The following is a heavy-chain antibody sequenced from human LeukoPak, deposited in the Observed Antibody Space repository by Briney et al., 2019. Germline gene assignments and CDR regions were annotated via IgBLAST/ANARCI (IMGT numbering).Heavy chain of an antibody. CDR2: IIPIFGIA. CDR1: GGTFSSYA. J-gene: IGHJ4*02. CDR3: ARETDIVATIPGLFDY. Sequence: SVKVSCKASGGTFSSYAISWVRQAPGQGLEWMGRIIPIFGIANYAQKFQGRVTITADKSTSTAYMELSSLRSEDTAVYYCARETDIVATIPGLFDYWGQGTLSPSPQ. D-gene: IGHD5-12*01. V-gene: IGHV1-69*04.